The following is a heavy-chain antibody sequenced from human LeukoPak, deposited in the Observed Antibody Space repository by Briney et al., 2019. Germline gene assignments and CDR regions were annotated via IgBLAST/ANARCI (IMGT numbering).Heavy chain of an antibody. CDR2: IYYSGST. Sequence: SETLSLTCTVSGGSISSYYWSWIRQPPGKGLEWIGYIYYSGSTNYNPSLKSRVTISVDTSKNQFSLKLSSVTAADTAVYYCASTPYYYHYMDVWGKGTTVTVSS. CDR3: ASTPYYYHYMDV. CDR1: GGSISSYY. V-gene: IGHV4-59*08. J-gene: IGHJ6*03.